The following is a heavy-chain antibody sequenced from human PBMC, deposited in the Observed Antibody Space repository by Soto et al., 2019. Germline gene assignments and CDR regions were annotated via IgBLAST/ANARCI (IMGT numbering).Heavy chain of an antibody. CDR3: ARQRTTVVTQAYFDH. D-gene: IGHD2-21*02. V-gene: IGHV4-39*01. CDR2: IYYSGRT. CDR1: GESITSSSYY. J-gene: IGHJ4*02. Sequence: SETLSLTCIVSGESITSSSYYWGWIRQPPGKGLEWIGSIYYSGRTYYNPSFKSRVTISIDTSKNQFSLKLSSVTATDTAVYYCARQRTTVVTQAYFDHWGQGALVTVSS.